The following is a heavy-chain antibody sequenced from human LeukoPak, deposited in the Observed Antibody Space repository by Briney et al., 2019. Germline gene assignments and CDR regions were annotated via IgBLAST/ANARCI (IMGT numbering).Heavy chain of an antibody. CDR2: LNWNGDST. J-gene: IGHJ4*02. V-gene: IGHV3-20*01. CDR1: GFTFSNAW. D-gene: IGHD4-11*01. CDR3: ARSITTPFDY. Sequence: PGGSLRLSCAASGFTFSNAWMSWVRQAPGKGLEWVCGLNWNGDSTDYADSVKGRFTIFRDNAKNSLYLQMNNLRAEDTALYHCARSITTPFDYWGQGTLVTVSS.